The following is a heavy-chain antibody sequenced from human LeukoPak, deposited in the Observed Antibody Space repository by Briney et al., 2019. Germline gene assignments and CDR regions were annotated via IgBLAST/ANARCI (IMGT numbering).Heavy chain of an antibody. CDR1: GFTFSSYG. CDR3: AGPRRYCSSTSCYVDAFDI. Sequence: GGSLRLSCAASGFTFSSYGMHWVRQAPGKGLEGVAVISYDGSNKYYADSVKGRFTISRDNSKNTLYLQMNSLRAEDTAVYYCAGPRRYCSSTSCYVDAFDIWGQGTMVTVSS. V-gene: IGHV3-30*03. J-gene: IGHJ3*02. D-gene: IGHD2-2*01. CDR2: ISYDGSNK.